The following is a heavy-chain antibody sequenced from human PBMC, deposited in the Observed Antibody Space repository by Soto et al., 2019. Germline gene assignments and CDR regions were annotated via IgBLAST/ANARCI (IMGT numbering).Heavy chain of an antibody. CDR3: AKDLSSSWPYYYYYYMDV. Sequence: EVQLLESGGGLVQPGGSLRLSCAASGFTFSSYAMSWVRQAPGKGLEWVSAISGSGGSTYYADSVKGRFTISRDNSKNTLYLQMNSLRAEDTAVYYCAKDLSSSWPYYYYYYMDVWAKGTTVTVSS. V-gene: IGHV3-23*01. CDR2: ISGSGGST. J-gene: IGHJ6*03. D-gene: IGHD6-13*01. CDR1: GFTFSSYA.